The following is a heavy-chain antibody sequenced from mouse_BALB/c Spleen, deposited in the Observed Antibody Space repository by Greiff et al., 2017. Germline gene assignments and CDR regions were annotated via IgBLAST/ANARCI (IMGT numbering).Heavy chain of an antibody. CDR1: GFSLTSYG. CDR3: ARERDAMDY. CDR2: IWAGGST. J-gene: IGHJ4*01. Sequence: VHLVESGPDLVAPSQSLSITCTVSGFSLTSYGVHWVRQPPGKGLEWLGVIWAGGSTNYNSALMSRLSISKDNSKSQVFLKMNSLQTDDTAMYYCARERDAMDYWGQGTSVTVSS. V-gene: IGHV2-9*02.